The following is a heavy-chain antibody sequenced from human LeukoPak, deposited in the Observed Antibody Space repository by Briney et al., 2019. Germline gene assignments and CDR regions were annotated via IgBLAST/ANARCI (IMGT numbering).Heavy chain of an antibody. CDR3: ARGRLDGYYFDY. CDR1: GGSFSGYY. J-gene: IGHJ4*02. D-gene: IGHD1-1*01. V-gene: IGHV4-34*01. CDR2: LHYSGAT. Sequence: SETLSLTCVVYGGSFSGYYWTWIRQPPGQGLEWIGELHYSGATSYKPSLKSRVTISRDTSKNQVSLTLSSVTAADTAVYYCARGRLDGYYFDYWGQGALATVSS.